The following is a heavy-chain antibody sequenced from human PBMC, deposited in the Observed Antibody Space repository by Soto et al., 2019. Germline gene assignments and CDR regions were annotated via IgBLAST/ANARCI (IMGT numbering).Heavy chain of an antibody. CDR1: GGSISSSSYY. V-gene: IGHV4-39*01. CDR2: IYYSGST. D-gene: IGHD3-16*02. J-gene: IGHJ4*02. Sequence: QLQLQESGPGLVKPSETLSLTCTVSGGSISSSSYYWGWIRQPPGKGLEWIGSIYYSGSTYYNPSLKSRVTISVDTSKSQFSLKLSSVTAADTSVYYCARHVTFGGVIVTWGQGTLVTVSS. CDR3: ARHVTFGGVIVT.